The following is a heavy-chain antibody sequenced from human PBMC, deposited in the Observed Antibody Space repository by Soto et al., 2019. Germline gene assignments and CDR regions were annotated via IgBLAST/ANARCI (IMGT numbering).Heavy chain of an antibody. V-gene: IGHV4-39*01. J-gene: IGHJ6*02. CDR3: ARRGYSSSWYLTPLMDYYYGMDV. CDR1: GGSISSSSYY. D-gene: IGHD6-13*01. CDR2: IYYSGST. Sequence: PAETLSLTCAVSGGSISSSSYYWGWIRQPPGKGLEWIGSIYYSGSTYYNPSLKSRVTISVDTSKNQFSLKLSSVTAADTAVYYCARRGYSSSWYLTPLMDYYYGMDVWGQGTTVTVSS.